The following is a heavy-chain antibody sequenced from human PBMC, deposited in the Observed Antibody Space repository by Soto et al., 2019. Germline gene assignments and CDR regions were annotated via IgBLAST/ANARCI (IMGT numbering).Heavy chain of an antibody. V-gene: IGHV3-33*08. Sequence: GGSLRLSCAASGFTFSSYGMHWVRQAPGKGLEWVAVIWYDGSNKYYADSVKGRFTISRDNSENTLYLQMNSLRAEDTAVYYCARARLGTDDAFDIWGQGTMVTVSS. CDR2: IWYDGSNK. D-gene: IGHD7-27*01. CDR1: GFTFSSYG. J-gene: IGHJ3*02. CDR3: ARARLGTDDAFDI.